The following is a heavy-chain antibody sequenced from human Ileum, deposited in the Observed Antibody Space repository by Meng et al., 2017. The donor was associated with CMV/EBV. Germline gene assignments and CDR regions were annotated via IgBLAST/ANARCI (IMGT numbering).Heavy chain of an antibody. J-gene: IGHJ4*02. CDR2: IKGDGRST. D-gene: IGHD3-22*01. CDR3: ARGGGYYPIDH. Sequence: GESLKISCAASGFTFSDHWMHWVRQDPEKGLVWVSRIKGDGRSTDYADSVKGRFTISRDNSKNTLDLQMNSLTSEDTAVYYCARGGGYYPIDHWGQGTLVTVSS. CDR1: GFTFSDHW. V-gene: IGHV3-74*01.